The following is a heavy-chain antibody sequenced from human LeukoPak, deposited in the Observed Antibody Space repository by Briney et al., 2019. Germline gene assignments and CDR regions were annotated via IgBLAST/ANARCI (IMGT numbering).Heavy chain of an antibody. V-gene: IGHV4-59*01. CDR3: ASGFRGWYTIDY. J-gene: IGHJ4*02. Sequence: SETLSLTCTVSGGSISSYYWSWIRQPPGKGLEWIGYIYYSGSTNYSPSLKSRVTISVDTSKNQFSLKLSSVTAADTAVYYCASGFRGWYTIDYWGQGTLVTVSS. CDR2: IYYSGST. CDR1: GGSISSYY. D-gene: IGHD6-19*01.